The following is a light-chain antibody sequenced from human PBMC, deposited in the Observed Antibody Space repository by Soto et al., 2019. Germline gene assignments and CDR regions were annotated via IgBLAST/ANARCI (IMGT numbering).Light chain of an antibody. CDR3: QQYSSYSPWT. V-gene: IGKV1-5*03. J-gene: IGKJ1*01. CDR2: KAS. CDR1: QSISDW. Sequence: DIQMTQSPSTLSASVGDRVTITCRASQSISDWLAWYQQKPGKVPKVLIYKASTLQSVVPSRFSGSGSGTQFTLTFSSLQPDDFATYYCQQYSSYSPWTFGQGTKVEIK.